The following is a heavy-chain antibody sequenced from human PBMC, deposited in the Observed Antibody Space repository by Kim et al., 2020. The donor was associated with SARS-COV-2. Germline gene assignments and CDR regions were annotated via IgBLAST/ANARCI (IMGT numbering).Heavy chain of an antibody. D-gene: IGHD3-22*01. J-gene: IGHJ5*02. CDR1: GGTFSSYA. V-gene: IGHV1-69*13. CDR3: ARAKITMIVETGWFDP. Sequence: SVKVSCKASGGTFSSYAISWVRQAPGQGLEWMGGIIPIFGTANYAQKSQGRVTITADESTSTAYMELSSLRSEDTAVYYCARAKITMIVETGWFDPWGQGTLVTVSS. CDR2: IIPIFGTA.